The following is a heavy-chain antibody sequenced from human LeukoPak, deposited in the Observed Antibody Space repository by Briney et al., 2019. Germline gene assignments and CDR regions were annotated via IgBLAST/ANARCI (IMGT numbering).Heavy chain of an antibody. CDR2: ISAYNGNT. D-gene: IGHD2-21*02. CDR3: ARVKEGRYCGGDCYSDY. J-gene: IGHJ4*02. Sequence: ASVKVSCKAFGYTFTSYGISWVRQAPGQGLEWMGWISAYNGNTNYAQKLQGRVTMTTDTSTSTAYMELRSLRSDDTAVYYCARVKEGRYCGGDCYSDYWGQGTLVTVSS. CDR1: GYTFTSYG. V-gene: IGHV1-18*01.